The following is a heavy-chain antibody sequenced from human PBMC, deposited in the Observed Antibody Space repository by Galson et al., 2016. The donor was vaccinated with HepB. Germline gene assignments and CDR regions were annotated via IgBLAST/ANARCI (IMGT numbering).Heavy chain of an antibody. D-gene: IGHD3-3*01. Sequence: SETLSLTCTVSGGSIRSYYWTWIRQPPGKGLEWIGCIYYSGITKYNPSLKSRVTISEDTSKNQFSLKLTSVTAADTGVYYCAGSSSWRGFLDVWGPGTTVSVSS. J-gene: IGHJ6*02. V-gene: IGHV4-59*12. CDR3: AGSSSWRGFLDV. CDR1: GGSIRSYY. CDR2: IYYSGIT.